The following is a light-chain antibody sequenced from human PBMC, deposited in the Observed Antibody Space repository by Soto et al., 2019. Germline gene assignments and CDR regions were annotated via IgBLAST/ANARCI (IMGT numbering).Light chain of an antibody. J-gene: IGKJ1*01. CDR1: QNIDMY. Sequence: DIQMTQSPSTLSASAGDRVTITCRASQNIDMYLAWYQQKPGQAPSLLIYRASSFQSGVPSRFSGSGSGTEFTLTISSLQPDDFATYYCQQSITYPWTFGQGTKVDIK. CDR3: QQSITYPWT. V-gene: IGKV1-5*03. CDR2: RAS.